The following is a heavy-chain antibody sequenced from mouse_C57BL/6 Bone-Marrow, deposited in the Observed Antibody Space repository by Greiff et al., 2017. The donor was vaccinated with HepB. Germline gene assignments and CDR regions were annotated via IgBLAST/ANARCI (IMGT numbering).Heavy chain of an antibody. J-gene: IGHJ4*01. D-gene: IGHD1-1*01. CDR3: DYYGSSYGYYAMDY. CDR2: IDPAHGNT. V-gene: IGHV14-3*01. CDR1: GFNIKNTY. Sequence: EVQGVESVAELVRPGASVKLSCTASGFNIKNTYMHWVKQRPEQGLEWIGRIDPAHGNTKYAPKFQDKATIIADTSSNTAYLQLSSLTSEDTAIYYCDYYGSSYGYYAMDYWGQGTSVTVSS.